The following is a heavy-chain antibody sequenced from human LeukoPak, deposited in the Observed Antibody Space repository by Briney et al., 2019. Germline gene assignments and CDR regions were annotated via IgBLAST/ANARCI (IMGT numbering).Heavy chain of an antibody. V-gene: IGHV3-30*04. D-gene: IGHD2-2*01. CDR3: ARDGSFTSAALDY. J-gene: IGHJ4*02. CDR2: ISYDGSNK. CDR1: GFTFSSYA. Sequence: GRSLRLSCAASGFTFSSYAMHWVRQAPGKGLEWVAVISYDGSNKYYADSVKGRFTISRDNSKNTLYLQMNSLRAEDTAVYYCARDGSFTSAALDYWGQGTLVTVSS.